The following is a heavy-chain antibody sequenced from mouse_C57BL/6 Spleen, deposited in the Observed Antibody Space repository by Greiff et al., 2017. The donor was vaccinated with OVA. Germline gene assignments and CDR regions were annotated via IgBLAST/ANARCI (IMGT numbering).Heavy chain of an antibody. CDR1: GYSFTSCYF. Sequence: EVKLMESGPGLVKPAQSLYLSCSVTGYSFTSCYFWNWIRQFPGNQLECMGYIRYDGSNNYNPSLKNRITITRDTSKNQIFLKLNSVTTEDTDTYYCARVDYCDSDYWGQGTTLTVSS. CDR3: ARVDYCDSDY. V-gene: IGHV3-6*01. J-gene: IGHJ2*01. D-gene: IGHD1-1*01. CDR2: IRYDGSN.